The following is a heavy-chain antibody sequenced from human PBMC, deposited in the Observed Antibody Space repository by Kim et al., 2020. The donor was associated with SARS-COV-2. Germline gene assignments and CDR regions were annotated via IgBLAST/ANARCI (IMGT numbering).Heavy chain of an antibody. J-gene: IGHJ4*02. CDR3: ASLSVDSSSWYLGGYYFDY. D-gene: IGHD6-13*01. CDR2: IYYSGST. Sequence: SETLSLTCTVSGGSISSYYWSWIRQPPGKGLEWIGYIYYSGSTNYNPSLKSRVTISVDTSKNQFSLKLSSVTAADTAVYYCASLSVDSSSWYLGGYYFDYWGQGTLVTVSS. V-gene: IGHV4-59*13. CDR1: GGSISSYY.